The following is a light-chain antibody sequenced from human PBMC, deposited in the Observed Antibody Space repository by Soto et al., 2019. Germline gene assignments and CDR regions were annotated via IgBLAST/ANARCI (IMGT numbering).Light chain of an antibody. CDR2: DVS. Sequence: QSALTQPASVSGSPGQSITISCTGTSSDVGGYNYVSWYQQHPGKAPKLMIYDVSNRPSGVSNRFSGSKSGNTASLTISGLQAEDEADYYCSSYTSSSTVFGTGTKVNRP. CDR1: SSDVGGYNY. J-gene: IGLJ1*01. V-gene: IGLV2-14*01. CDR3: SSYTSSSTV.